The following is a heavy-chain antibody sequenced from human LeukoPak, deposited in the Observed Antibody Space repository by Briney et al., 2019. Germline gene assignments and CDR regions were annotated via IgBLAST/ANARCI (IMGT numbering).Heavy chain of an antibody. CDR1: GFNFSDYY. J-gene: IGHJ4*02. V-gene: IGHV3-11*01. CDR2: ISCSGSTI. D-gene: IGHD1-26*01. CDR3: ARGSGSYYRTPFDY. Sequence: GGSLRLSCAASGFNFSDYYMSWIRQAPGKGLEWVSYISCSGSTIYYADSVKGRFTISRDNAKNSLYLQMNSLRAEDTAVYYCARGSGSYYRTPFDYWGQGTLVTVSS.